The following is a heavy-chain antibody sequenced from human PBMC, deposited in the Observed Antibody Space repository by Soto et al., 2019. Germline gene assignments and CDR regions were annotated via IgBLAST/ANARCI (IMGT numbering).Heavy chain of an antibody. Sequence: ASVKVSCKTSGYTFANYGITWVRQAPGQGLEWIGWISASNSNRTSAHHLRARLTLTTDTSTSTAYLELRSLRSVDTAIYYCARPTGTSDLDFWGQGTLVTVSS. V-gene: IGHV1-18*01. D-gene: IGHD1-1*01. CDR2: ISASNSNR. CDR1: GYTFANYG. J-gene: IGHJ4*02. CDR3: ARPTGTSDLDF.